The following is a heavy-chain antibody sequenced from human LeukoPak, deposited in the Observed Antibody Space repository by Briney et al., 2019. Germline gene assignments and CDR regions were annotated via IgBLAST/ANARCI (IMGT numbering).Heavy chain of an antibody. Sequence: GESLKISCKASGYSFASYWIGWVRQMPGKGLEWMGVIYPGDSTTRYSPSFQGRVTISADNSISTAYLQWSSLKASDTAMYYCARGDIVVVTATQGYNWFDAWGQGTLVTVSS. CDR2: IYPGDSTT. CDR1: GYSFASYW. D-gene: IGHD2-21*02. V-gene: IGHV5-51*01. J-gene: IGHJ5*02. CDR3: ARGDIVVVTATQGYNWFDA.